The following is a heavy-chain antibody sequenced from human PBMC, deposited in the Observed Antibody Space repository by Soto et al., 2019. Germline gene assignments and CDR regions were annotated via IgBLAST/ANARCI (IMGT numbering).Heavy chain of an antibody. Sequence: QIQLVESGGGVVQPGRSLRLSCAASGFTFRSYGIHWVRQAPGKGLEWVALIWFDGSKKYYVDSVKGRFAVSRDNSKNTLYLQMNSLRVEDTAVYYCARDRLVPYGYGMDVWGQGTTVTVSS. CDR1: GFTFRSYG. J-gene: IGHJ6*02. V-gene: IGHV3-33*01. CDR3: ARDRLVPYGYGMDV. D-gene: IGHD2-2*01. CDR2: IWFDGSKK.